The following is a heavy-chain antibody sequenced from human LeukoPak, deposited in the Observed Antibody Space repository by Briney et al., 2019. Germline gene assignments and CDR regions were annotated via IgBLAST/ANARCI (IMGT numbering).Heavy chain of an antibody. CDR3: ARDRVAARPVPYYMDV. D-gene: IGHD6-6*01. V-gene: IGHV1-18*01. CDR1: GYTFTSYG. Sequence: GASVKVSCKASGYTFTSYGISWVRQAPGQGLEWMGWISAYNGNTNYAQKFQGRVTMTRDTSISTAYMELSRLRSDDTAVYYCARDRVAARPVPYYMDVWGKGTTVTVSS. J-gene: IGHJ6*03. CDR2: ISAYNGNT.